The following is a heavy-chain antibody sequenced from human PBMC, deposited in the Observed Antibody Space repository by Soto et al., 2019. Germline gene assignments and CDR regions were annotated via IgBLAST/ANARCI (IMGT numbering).Heavy chain of an antibody. CDR3: ARGLRGGTMVRGVDYYGMDV. J-gene: IGHJ6*02. D-gene: IGHD3-10*01. CDR1: GGSFSCYY. Sequence: SETLSLTCAVDGGSFSCYYWSWIRQPPGKGLEWIGEINHSGSTNYNPSLKSRVTISVDTSKNQFSLKLSSVTAADTAVYYCARGLRGGTMVRGVDYYGMDVWGQGTTVTVSS. CDR2: INHSGST. V-gene: IGHV4-34*01.